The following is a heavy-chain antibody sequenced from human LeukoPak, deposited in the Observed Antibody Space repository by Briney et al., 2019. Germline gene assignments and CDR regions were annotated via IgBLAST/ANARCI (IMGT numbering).Heavy chain of an antibody. CDR2: IYYSGST. J-gene: IGHJ6*02. Sequence: PSETLSLTCAVYGGPFSGYYWSWIRQPPGKGLEWIGYIYYSGSTKYNPSLKSRVTISVDTSKNQFSLKLSSVTAADTAVYFCASNDPGIAAAGTTYYYGMDVWGQGTTVTVSS. CDR3: ASNDPGIAAAGTTYYYGMDV. D-gene: IGHD6-13*01. CDR1: GGPFSGYY. V-gene: IGHV4-59*08.